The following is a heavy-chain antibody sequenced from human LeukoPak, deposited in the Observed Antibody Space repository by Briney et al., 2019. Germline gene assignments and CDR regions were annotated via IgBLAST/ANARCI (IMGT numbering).Heavy chain of an antibody. J-gene: IGHJ2*01. V-gene: IGHV3-53*01. CDR3: AREMATIRGGRTWQLDL. CDR1: GFTVSSHY. CDR2: IYSGGGT. D-gene: IGHD5-24*01. Sequence: PGGCLRLSPAASGFTVSSHYMRWVRQAPGKGLEWGSVIYSGGGTYYADSVKGRFTISRDNSKNTLNLQMNSLRAEDTAVYYWAREMATIRGGRTWQLDLWGRGTLVTVSS.